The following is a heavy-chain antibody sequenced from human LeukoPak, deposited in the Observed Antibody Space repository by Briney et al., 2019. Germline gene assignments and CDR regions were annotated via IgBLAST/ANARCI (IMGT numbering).Heavy chain of an antibody. Sequence: SGTLSLTCAVSGGSISSSNWWSWVRQPPGKGLEWIGEIYHSGSTYYNPSLKSRVTISVDTSKNQFSLKLSSVTAADTAVYYCARGRSSNWFDPWGQGTLVTVSS. CDR1: GGSISSSNW. V-gene: IGHV4-4*02. D-gene: IGHD6-13*01. CDR3: ARGRSSNWFDP. J-gene: IGHJ5*02. CDR2: IYHSGST.